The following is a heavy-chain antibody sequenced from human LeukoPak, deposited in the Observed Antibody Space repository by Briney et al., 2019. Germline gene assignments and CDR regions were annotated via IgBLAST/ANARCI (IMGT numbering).Heavy chain of an antibody. CDR1: GFTFSNYW. V-gene: IGHV3-7*01. Sequence: GGSLRLSCEASGFTFSNYWMSWVRQAPGKRLEWVANIKGDGSEIYYVDSVKGRFTISRDNDKNSLYLQMNNLRAEDTAVYYCARDGSSCDYWGQGALVTVSS. CDR3: ARDGSSCDY. D-gene: IGHD2-15*01. J-gene: IGHJ4*02. CDR2: IKGDGSEI.